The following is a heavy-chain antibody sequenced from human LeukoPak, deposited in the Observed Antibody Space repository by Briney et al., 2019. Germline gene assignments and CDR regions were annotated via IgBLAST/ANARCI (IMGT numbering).Heavy chain of an antibody. CDR1: GGTFISYA. CDR3: ARARITTVTRYYFDY. D-gene: IGHD4-17*01. CDR2: IIPIFGTA. Sequence: SVKVSCKASGGTFISYAISWVRQAPGQGLEWMGGIIPIFGTANYAQKFQGRVTITADESTSTAYMELSSLRSEDTAVYYCARARITTVTRYYFDYWGQGTLVTVSS. J-gene: IGHJ4*02. V-gene: IGHV1-69*01.